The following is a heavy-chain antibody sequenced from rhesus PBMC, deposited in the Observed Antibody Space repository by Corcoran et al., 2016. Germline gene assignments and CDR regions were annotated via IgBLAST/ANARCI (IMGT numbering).Heavy chain of an antibody. V-gene: IGHV4S10*01. CDR2: INGSSTSN. Sequence: QVQLQESGPGVVKPSETLSLTCAVSGGSISDRYRWSWIRQPPGKGLEWIGYINGSSTSNNYNPSLKSRVTISKDTSKNQYSLKLSSVTAADTAVYYCARGKDSWINSLDVWGRGVLVTVSS. J-gene: IGHJ5-2*02. CDR3: ARGKDSWINSLDV. CDR1: GGSISDRYR. D-gene: IGHD1-1-1*01.